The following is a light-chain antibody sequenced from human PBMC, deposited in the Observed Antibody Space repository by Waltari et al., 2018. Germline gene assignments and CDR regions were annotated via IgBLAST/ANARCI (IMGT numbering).Light chain of an antibody. CDR2: GAS. CDR3: QQSDSLPWT. V-gene: IGKV1-39*01. J-gene: IGKJ1*01. Sequence: DLQMTQSPSSLSASVGDRLTITCRASQSISTVSWYQQKPGKAPNLLIYGASNVQSGVPSRFSGRGSGTDFTLTISSLQPEDFANYYCQQSDSLPWTFGQGTKVEIK. CDR1: QSIST.